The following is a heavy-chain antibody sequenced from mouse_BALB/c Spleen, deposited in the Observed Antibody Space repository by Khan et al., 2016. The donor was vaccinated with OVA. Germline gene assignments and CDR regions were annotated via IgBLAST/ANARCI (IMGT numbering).Heavy chain of an antibody. V-gene: IGHV9-4*02. Sequence: QIQLVQSGPELKKPGETVRISCKASGYTFTTAGIQWVQKMPGKGLKWIGWINTHSGVPKYAEDFKGRFAFSLEISVNTAYLQITNLKNEDTATYFCARGGGAYDRNEGGAMEYWGQGTSVTVSS. D-gene: IGHD2-14*01. CDR2: INTHSGVP. CDR3: ARGGGAYDRNEGGAMEY. CDR1: GYTFTTAG. J-gene: IGHJ4*01.